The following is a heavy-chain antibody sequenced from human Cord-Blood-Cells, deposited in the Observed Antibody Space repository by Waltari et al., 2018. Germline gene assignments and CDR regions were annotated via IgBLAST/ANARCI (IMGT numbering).Heavy chain of an antibody. CDR2: TYYRSKWYN. CDR3: ARDPTPTNWGGFDY. J-gene: IGHJ4*02. CDR1: GDSVPSNSPA. V-gene: IGHV6-1*01. Sequence: QVQLQQSGPGLVKPSQTLSLTCSISGDSVPSNSPAWNWIRQSPSRGLEWLGRTYYRSKWYNDYAVSVKSRITINPDTSKNQFSLQLNSVTPEDTAVYYCARDPTPTNWGGFDYWGQGTLVTVSS. D-gene: IGHD7-27*01.